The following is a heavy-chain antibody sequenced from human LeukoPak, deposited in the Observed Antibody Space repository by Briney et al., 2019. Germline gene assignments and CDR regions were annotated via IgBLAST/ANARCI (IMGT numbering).Heavy chain of an antibody. D-gene: IGHD2-2*01. Sequence: SETLSLTCAVYGGSFSGYYWSWIRQPPGKGLEWIGSIYYSGSTYYNPSLKSRVTISVDTSKNQFSLKLSSVTAADTAVYYCARAIVVVPAAISGFDYWGQGTLVTVSS. V-gene: IGHV4-34*01. CDR3: ARAIVVVPAAISGFDY. J-gene: IGHJ4*02. CDR1: GGSFSGYY. CDR2: IYYSGST.